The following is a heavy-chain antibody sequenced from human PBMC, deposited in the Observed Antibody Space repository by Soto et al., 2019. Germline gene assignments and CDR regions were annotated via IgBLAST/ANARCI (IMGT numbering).Heavy chain of an antibody. CDR3: ARVSYYGSGSYLPDFDY. Sequence: GGSLRLSCAASGFTFSSYWMSWVRQAPGKGLEWVANIKQDGSEKYYVDSVKGRFTISRDNAKNSLYLQMNSLRAEDTAVYYCARVSYYGSGSYLPDFDYWGQGTLVTVSS. V-gene: IGHV3-7*01. CDR1: GFTFSSYW. CDR2: IKQDGSEK. J-gene: IGHJ4*02. D-gene: IGHD3-10*01.